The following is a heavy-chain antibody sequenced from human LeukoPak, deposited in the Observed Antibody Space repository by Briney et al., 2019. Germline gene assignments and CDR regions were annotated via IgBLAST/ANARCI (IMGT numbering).Heavy chain of an antibody. D-gene: IGHD2/OR15-2a*01. Sequence: GGSLRLSCAASGFTFDDYAMHWVRQAPGKGLEWVSGISWNSGSIAYADSVKGRFTISRDNAKNSLYLQMNSLRAEDTAVYYCARILYDYYMDVWGKGTTVTVSS. V-gene: IGHV3-9*01. CDR1: GFTFDDYA. J-gene: IGHJ6*03. CDR2: ISWNSGSI. CDR3: ARILYDYYMDV.